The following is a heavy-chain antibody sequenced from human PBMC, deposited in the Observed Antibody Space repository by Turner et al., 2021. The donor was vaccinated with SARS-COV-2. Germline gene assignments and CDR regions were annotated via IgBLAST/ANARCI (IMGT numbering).Heavy chain of an antibody. J-gene: IGHJ4*02. D-gene: IGHD3-22*01. V-gene: IGHV3-30*18. CDR1: GFHFSSYG. Sequence: QVQLVESGGGVVQPGRSLRLSCAASGFHFSSYGMHWVRQAPGKGLEWVAFISFDGSSKYYADSVKGRFTISRDNSKNTLYLQMNSLRAEDTAIYYCAKDHGLHDYYDSSGYWGTFDYWGQGTLVTVSS. CDR2: ISFDGSSK. CDR3: AKDHGLHDYYDSSGYWGTFDY.